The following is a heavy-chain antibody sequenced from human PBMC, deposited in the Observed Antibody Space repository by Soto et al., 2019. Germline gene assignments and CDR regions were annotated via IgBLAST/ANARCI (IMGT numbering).Heavy chain of an antibody. CDR3: VRVATGSSDWSDP. V-gene: IGHV3-74*01. D-gene: IGHD1-26*01. Sequence: EVQLVESGGGLVQPGGSLRLSCAASKFTFSSYWMHWVRQAPGKGLMWVSRINSDGSRTTYADSVKGRFTISRDNAKNTLFLRMNSLRAEDSAVYYCVRVATGSSDWSDPWGQGTLVTVSS. CDR2: INSDGSRT. J-gene: IGHJ5*02. CDR1: KFTFSSYW.